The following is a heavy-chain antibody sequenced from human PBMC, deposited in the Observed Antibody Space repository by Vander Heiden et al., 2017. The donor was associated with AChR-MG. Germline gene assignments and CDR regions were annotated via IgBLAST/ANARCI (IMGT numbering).Heavy chain of an antibody. CDR2: INPNSGGT. D-gene: IGHD3-3*01. J-gene: IGHJ6*02. CDR3: ARSNYDFWSGYYYYGMDV. CDR1: GYTFTGYY. V-gene: IGHV1-2*02. Sequence: QVQLVQSGAEVKKPGASVKVSCKASGYTFTGYYLHWVRQAPGQGLEWMGWINPNSGGTNYAQKFQGRVTMTRDTSISTAYMELSRLRSDDTAVYYCARSNYDFWSGYYYYGMDVWGQGTTVTVSS.